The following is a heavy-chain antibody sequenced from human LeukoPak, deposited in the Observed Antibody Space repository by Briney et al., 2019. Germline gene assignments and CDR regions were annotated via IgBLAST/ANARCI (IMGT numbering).Heavy chain of an antibody. Sequence: PGGSLRLSCAASGFTFNSYGMHWVRQAPGKGLEWVAVIWCDGSNKFYADSVKGRFTISRDNSKNTLYLQMNSLRVEDTAVYYCARDKFGGSSSLIDYWGQGTLVTVPS. CDR3: ARDKFGGSSSLIDY. V-gene: IGHV3-33*01. D-gene: IGHD6-13*01. CDR1: GFTFNSYG. CDR2: IWCDGSNK. J-gene: IGHJ4*02.